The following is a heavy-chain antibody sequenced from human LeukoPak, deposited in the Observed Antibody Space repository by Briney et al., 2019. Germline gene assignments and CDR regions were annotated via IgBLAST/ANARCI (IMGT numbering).Heavy chain of an antibody. Sequence: PGGSLRLSCVASGFTFSSYWMSWVRQAPGKGLEWLANIKQDGTENNYLNSVKGRFTISRDNVKNSLYLQMNSLRAEHTAVYYCARDYSGWGQGTLVTVSS. D-gene: IGHD1-26*01. CDR2: IKQDGTEN. J-gene: IGHJ4*02. V-gene: IGHV3-7*01. CDR1: GFTFSSYW. CDR3: ARDYSG.